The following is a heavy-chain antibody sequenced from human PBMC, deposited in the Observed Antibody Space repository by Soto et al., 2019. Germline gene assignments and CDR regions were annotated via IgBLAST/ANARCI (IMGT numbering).Heavy chain of an antibody. Sequence: SETLSLTCAVYGGSFSGYCCSWIRQPPGKGLEWIGEINHSGSTNYNPSLKSRVTISVDTSKNQFSLKLSSVTAADTAVYYCARGRTIFGVVIMGGWFDPWGQGTLVTVSS. V-gene: IGHV4-34*01. CDR3: ARGRTIFGVVIMGGWFDP. J-gene: IGHJ5*02. D-gene: IGHD3-3*01. CDR1: GGSFSGYC. CDR2: INHSGST.